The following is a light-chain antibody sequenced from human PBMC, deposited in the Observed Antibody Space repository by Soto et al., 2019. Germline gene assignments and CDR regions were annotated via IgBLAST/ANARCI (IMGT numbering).Light chain of an antibody. CDR2: GSS. J-gene: IGKJ4*01. CDR1: ENVGTN. V-gene: IGKV3D-15*01. CDR3: QQYNNWGLS. Sequence: IVLTQSPATLSVSPGERVTLSCRASENVGTNVAWYQQRPGQPPRLLIYGSSTRATGISATFSGSGSRTEFTLTISSLQSEDSAVYYCQQYNNWGLSFGGGTRVAIK.